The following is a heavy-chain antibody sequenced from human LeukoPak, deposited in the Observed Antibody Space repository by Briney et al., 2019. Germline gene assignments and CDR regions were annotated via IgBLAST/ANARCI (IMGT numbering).Heavy chain of an antibody. CDR3: ARGPQNRYCSSTSCYKGFGY. V-gene: IGHV4-34*01. J-gene: IGHJ4*02. Sequence: SETLSLTCAVYGGSFSGYYWSWIRQPPGKGLEWIGEINHSGSTNYNPSLKSRVTISVDTSKNQFSLKLSSVTAADTAVYYCARGPQNRYCSSTSCYKGFGYWGQGTLVTVSS. D-gene: IGHD2-2*02. CDR1: GGSFSGYY. CDR2: INHSGST.